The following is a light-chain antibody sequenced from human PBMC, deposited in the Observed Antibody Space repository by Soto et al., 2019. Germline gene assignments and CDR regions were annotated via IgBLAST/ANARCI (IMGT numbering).Light chain of an antibody. V-gene: IGKV1-39*01. Sequence: DIQMTQSPSSLSASVGDSITITCRASQRISNFLNWYQHKPGKAPRLLIYGASTLQRGVPSRFSGSGSVTDFTLTIGSLQPEYLATYYCQQTFNTPWTFGQGTKVEIK. CDR3: QQTFNTPWT. CDR2: GAS. J-gene: IGKJ1*01. CDR1: QRISNF.